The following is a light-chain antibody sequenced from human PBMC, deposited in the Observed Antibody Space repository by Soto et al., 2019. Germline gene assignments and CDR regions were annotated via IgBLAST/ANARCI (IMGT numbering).Light chain of an antibody. J-gene: IGKJ4*01. Sequence: DIVMPQSPLSLPVTPGEPASISCRSSQSLLHSNGYNCLDWYLQKPGQSPQLLIHLGSNRASGVPDRFSGSGSGTDFTLKISRVEAEDVGVNYCMQALQSPVTFGGGTKVEIK. CDR1: QSLLHSNGYNC. V-gene: IGKV2-28*01. CDR3: MQALQSPVT. CDR2: LGS.